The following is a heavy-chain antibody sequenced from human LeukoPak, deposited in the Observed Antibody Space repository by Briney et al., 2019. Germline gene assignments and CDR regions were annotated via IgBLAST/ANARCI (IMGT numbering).Heavy chain of an antibody. J-gene: IGHJ4*02. Sequence: KISCQGSGYSFTSYWIGWVRQAPGQGLEWMGGIIPIFGTANYAQKFQGRVTITTDESTRTAYMELSSLRSEDTAVYYCARATDYYGSGSSLDYWGQGTLVTVSS. V-gene: IGHV1-69*05. CDR1: GYSFTSYW. CDR3: ARATDYYGSGSSLDY. CDR2: IIPIFGTA. D-gene: IGHD3-10*01.